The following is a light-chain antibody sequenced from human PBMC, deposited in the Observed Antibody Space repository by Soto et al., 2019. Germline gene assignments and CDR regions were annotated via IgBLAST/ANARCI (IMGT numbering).Light chain of an antibody. J-gene: IGKJ2*01. CDR2: AAS. CDR1: QGISNY. CDR3: QKYNSAPYT. V-gene: IGKV1-27*01. Sequence: IQMTQSPSSLSAYVGDRVTITCRASQGISNYLAWYQQKPGKVPKLLIYAASTLQSGVPSRFSGSGSGTDFSLTIRSLQPEDVETYYCQKYNSAPYTFGQGTKQEIK.